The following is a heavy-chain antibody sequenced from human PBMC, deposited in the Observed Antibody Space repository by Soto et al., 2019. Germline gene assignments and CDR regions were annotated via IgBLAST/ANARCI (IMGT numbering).Heavy chain of an antibody. CDR1: GFTFSSYT. J-gene: IGHJ6*02. D-gene: IGHD3-10*01. Sequence: QVHLVESGGGVVQPGRSLRLSCAASGFTFSSYTMHWVRQAPGKGLECVAIISYDGNKKYYADSVKGRFTISRDNSKNTQFLQMNSLRTEDTAVYYCARDYGSFTDYFSGMDVWGQGTTVTVSS. CDR3: ARDYGSFTDYFSGMDV. V-gene: IGHV3-30-3*01. CDR2: ISYDGNKK.